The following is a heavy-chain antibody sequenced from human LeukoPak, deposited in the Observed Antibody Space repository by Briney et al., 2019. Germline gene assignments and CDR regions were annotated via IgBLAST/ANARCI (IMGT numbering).Heavy chain of an antibody. V-gene: IGHV4-34*01. CDR1: GGSFSGYY. CDR2: INHSGST. Sequence: SETLSLTCAVYGGSFSGYYWSWIRQPPGKGLEWIGEINHSGSTNYNPSLKSRVTISVDTSKNQFSLKLSSVTAADTAVYYCARNFQAVARPYYFDYWGQGTLVTVSS. J-gene: IGHJ4*02. D-gene: IGHD6-19*01. CDR3: ARNFQAVARPYYFDY.